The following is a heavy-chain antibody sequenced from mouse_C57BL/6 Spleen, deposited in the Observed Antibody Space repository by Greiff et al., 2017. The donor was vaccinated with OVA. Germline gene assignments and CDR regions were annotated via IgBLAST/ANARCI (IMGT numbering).Heavy chain of an antibody. V-gene: IGHV1-15*01. J-gene: IGHJ2*01. CDR3: TSCCPKYYFDD. Sequence: QVQLKESGAELVRPGASVTLSCKASGFTFTDYEMHWVKQTPVHGLEWIGAIDPETGGTDYNQKFKGKAILTADKSSSTAYMELRSLTSEDSAVYYCTSCCPKYYFDDWGQGTTLTVSS. CDR2: IDPETGGT. D-gene: IGHD1-3*01. CDR1: GFTFTDYE.